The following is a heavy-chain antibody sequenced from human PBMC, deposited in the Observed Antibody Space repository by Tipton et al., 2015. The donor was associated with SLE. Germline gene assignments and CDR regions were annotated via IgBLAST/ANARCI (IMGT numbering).Heavy chain of an antibody. V-gene: IGHV3-21*01. Sequence: SLRLSCAASGFTFTAYTMNWIRQAPGKGLEWVSSISSSRASIYYSDSVKGRFTVSRDNAKNSLYLQMNSLRAEDTAVYYCAGSGSLDYWGQGTLVTVSS. CDR3: AGSGSLDY. CDR1: GFTFTAYT. J-gene: IGHJ4*02. CDR2: ISSSRASI. D-gene: IGHD1-26*01.